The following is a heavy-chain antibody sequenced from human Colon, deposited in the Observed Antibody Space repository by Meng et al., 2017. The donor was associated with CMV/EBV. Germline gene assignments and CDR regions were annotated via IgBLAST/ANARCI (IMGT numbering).Heavy chain of an antibody. Sequence: SETLSLTCSVSGGTISSYSYYWGYIRQPPGKGLEWIGTVNFIGNSYYNLSLRSRLTISLDTSKNEVSLKLTAATAADTDVYYCVRNFEEPTDGYFDHWGQGAQVTVSS. J-gene: IGHJ4*02. CDR3: VRNFEEPTDGYFDH. V-gene: IGHV4-39*07. CDR1: GGTISSYSYY. CDR2: VNFIGNS. D-gene: IGHD1-14*01.